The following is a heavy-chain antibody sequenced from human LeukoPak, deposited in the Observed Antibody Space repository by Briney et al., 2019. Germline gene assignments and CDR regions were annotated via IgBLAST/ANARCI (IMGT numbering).Heavy chain of an antibody. V-gene: IGHV1-69*13. CDR3: ATAVETRYGMDV. CDR2: IIPIFGTA. D-gene: IGHD3-3*01. CDR1: GGTFSSYA. J-gene: IGHJ6*02. Sequence: SVTVSCTASGGTFSSYAISWVRQAPGQGLEWMGGIIPIFGTANYAQKFQGRVTITADESTSTAYMELSSLRSEDTAVYYCATAVETRYGMDVWGQGTTVTVSS.